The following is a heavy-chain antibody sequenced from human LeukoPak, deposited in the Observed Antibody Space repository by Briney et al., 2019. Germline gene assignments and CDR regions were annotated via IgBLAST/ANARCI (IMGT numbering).Heavy chain of an antibody. Sequence: SETLSLTCTVSGGSISSGSYYWSWIRQPAGEGLEWIGRIYTSGSTNYNPSLKSRVTISVDTSKNQFSLKLSSVTAADTAVYYCARGYYDFWSGYPYYFDYWGQGTLVTVSS. CDR2: IYTSGST. CDR3: ARGYYDFWSGYPYYFDY. CDR1: GGSISSGSYY. J-gene: IGHJ4*02. D-gene: IGHD3-3*01. V-gene: IGHV4-61*02.